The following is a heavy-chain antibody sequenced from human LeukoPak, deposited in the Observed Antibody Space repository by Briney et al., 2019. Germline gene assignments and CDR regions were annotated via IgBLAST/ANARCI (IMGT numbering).Heavy chain of an antibody. CDR1: GYTFTGYY. V-gene: IGHV1-2*02. D-gene: IGHD2-2*01. J-gene: IGHJ4*02. CDR2: INPNSGGT. CDR3: ARDWGRNIVVVPAAQFDY. Sequence: ASVKVSCKASGYTFTGYYMHWVRQAPGQGLEWMGWINPNSGGTNYAQKFQGRVTMTRDTSISTAYMELSRLRSDDTAVYYCARDWGRNIVVVPAAQFDYWGQGTLVTVSS.